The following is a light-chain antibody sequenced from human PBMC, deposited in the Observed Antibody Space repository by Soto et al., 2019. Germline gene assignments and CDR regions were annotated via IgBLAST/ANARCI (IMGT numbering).Light chain of an antibody. J-gene: IGKJ1*01. CDR2: DES. Sequence: EIVLTQSPATLSLSPGARATLSSRASQSVSSYLAWYQQKPGQAPRLLIYDESNRANVIPARFSGSGSGTDFTLTISSLEPEDFAVYYWQQRSNCPPLLMFGQGRNVEIK. V-gene: IGKV3-11*01. CDR3: QQRSNCPPLLM. CDR1: QSVSSY.